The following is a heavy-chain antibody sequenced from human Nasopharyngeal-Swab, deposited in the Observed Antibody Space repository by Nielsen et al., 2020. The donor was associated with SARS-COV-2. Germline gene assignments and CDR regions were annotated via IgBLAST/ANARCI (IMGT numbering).Heavy chain of an antibody. CDR2: IYSGGST. V-gene: IGHV3-53*01. D-gene: IGHD5-18*01. Sequence: GGSLRLSCAASGFTVSSNYMSWVRQAPGKGLEWVSVIYSGGSTYYADSVKGRFTISRDNSKNTLYLQMNSLRAEDTAVYYCARVPGYSYGFGYWGQGTLVTVSS. CDR3: ARVPGYSYGFGY. J-gene: IGHJ4*02. CDR1: GFTVSSNY.